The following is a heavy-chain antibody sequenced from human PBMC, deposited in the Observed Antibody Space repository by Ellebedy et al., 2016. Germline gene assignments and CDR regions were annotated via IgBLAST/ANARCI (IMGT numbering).Heavy chain of an antibody. D-gene: IGHD3-16*01. CDR2: ISYSVRT. Sequence: SETLSLTCTVSGGSITSGDYSWSWIRQTPGKGLELIGSISYSVRTSSSPSLSSRVSMSVDTSKNQFSLTLNSVNDADTALYYCARDVPLRLGWFDPWGQGTWSPSPQ. J-gene: IGHJ5*02. V-gene: IGHV4-30-4*01. CDR3: ARDVPLRLGWFDP. CDR1: GGSITSGDYS.